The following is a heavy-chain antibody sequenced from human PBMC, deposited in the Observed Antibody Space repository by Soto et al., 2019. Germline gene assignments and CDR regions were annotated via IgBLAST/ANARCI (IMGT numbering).Heavy chain of an antibody. CDR1: GVTFSSYS. CDR3: AREGGGDLLYYYYGMDV. CDR2: ISSSSSTI. D-gene: IGHD2-21*02. J-gene: IGHJ6*02. Sequence: PGCSLRLSCAASGVTFSSYSMNWVRQAPGKGLEWVSYISSSSSTIYYADSVKGRFTISRDNAKNSLYLQMNSLRDEDTAVYYCAREGGGDLLYYYYGMDVWGQGTTVTGSS. V-gene: IGHV3-48*02.